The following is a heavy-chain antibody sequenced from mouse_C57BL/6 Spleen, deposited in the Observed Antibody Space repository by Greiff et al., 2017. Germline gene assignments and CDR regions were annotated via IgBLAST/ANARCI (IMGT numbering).Heavy chain of an antibody. CDR3: ARMGLQHCDY. V-gene: IGHV1-42*01. D-gene: IGHD2-4*01. CDR1: GYSFTGYY. J-gene: IGHJ2*01. CDR2: INPSTGGT. Sequence: EVQLQQSGPELVKPGASVKISCKASGYSFTGYYMNWVKQSPEKSLEWIGEINPSTGGTTYNQKFKAKATLTVDKSSSTAYMQLKSLTSEDSAVYYCARMGLQHCDYWGQGTTLTVST.